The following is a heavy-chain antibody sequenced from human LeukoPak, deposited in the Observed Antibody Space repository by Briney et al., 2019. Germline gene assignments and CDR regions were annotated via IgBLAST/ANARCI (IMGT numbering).Heavy chain of an antibody. Sequence: SVKVSCKASGGTFSSYAISWVRQAPGQGLEWMGGIIPIFGTANYAQKFQGRVTITTDESTSTAYMELSSLRSEDTAVFYCASATALPPEVNWFDPWGQGTLVTVSS. CDR2: IIPIFGTA. V-gene: IGHV1-69*05. J-gene: IGHJ5*02. D-gene: IGHD6-6*01. CDR1: GGTFSSYA. CDR3: ASATALPPEVNWFDP.